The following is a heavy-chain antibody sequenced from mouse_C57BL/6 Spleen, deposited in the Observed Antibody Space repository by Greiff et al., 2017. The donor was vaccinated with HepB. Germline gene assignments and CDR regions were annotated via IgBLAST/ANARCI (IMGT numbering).Heavy chain of an antibody. V-gene: IGHV5-16*01. J-gene: IGHJ4*01. CDR2: INYDGSST. Sequence: EVQVVDSEGGLVQPGSSMKLSCTASGFTFSDYYMAWVRQVPEKGLEWVANINYDGSSTYYLDSLKSRFIISRDNAKNILYLQMSSLKSEDTATYYCAREGAYAMDYWGQGTSVTVSS. CDR1: GFTFSDYY. CDR3: AREGAYAMDY.